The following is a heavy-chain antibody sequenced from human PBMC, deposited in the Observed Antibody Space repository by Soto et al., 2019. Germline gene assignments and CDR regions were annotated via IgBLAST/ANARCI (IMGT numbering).Heavy chain of an antibody. V-gene: IGHV3-30*18. J-gene: IGHJ6*02. CDR3: AKDLGLYDSSGYYPRYYYYGMDV. D-gene: IGHD3-22*01. CDR2: ISYDGSNK. Sequence: QVQLVESGGGVVQPGRSLRLSCAASGFTFSSYGMHWVRQAPGKGLEWVAVISYDGSNKYYADSVKGRFTIPRDNSKNTLYLQMNSLRAEDTAVYYCAKDLGLYDSSGYYPRYYYYGMDVWGQGTTVTVSS. CDR1: GFTFSSYG.